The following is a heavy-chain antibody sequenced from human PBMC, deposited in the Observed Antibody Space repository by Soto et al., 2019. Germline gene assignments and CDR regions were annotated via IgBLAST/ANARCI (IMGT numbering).Heavy chain of an antibody. Sequence: GGSLRLSCAASGFTFSSYSMNWVRQAPGKGLEWVSSISSSSSYIYYADSVKGRFTISRDNAKNSLYLQMNSLRAEDTAVYYCARATPGIQLWLEDFDYWGQGTLVTVSS. CDR3: ARATPGIQLWLEDFDY. CDR1: GFTFSSYS. D-gene: IGHD5-18*01. V-gene: IGHV3-21*01. CDR2: ISSSSSYI. J-gene: IGHJ4*02.